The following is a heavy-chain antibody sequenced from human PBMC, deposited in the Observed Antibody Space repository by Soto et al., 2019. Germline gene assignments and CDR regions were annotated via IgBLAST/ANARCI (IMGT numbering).Heavy chain of an antibody. CDR2: ISSSGRTT. J-gene: IGHJ6*02. V-gene: IGHV3-48*03. CDR1: GFTFSSYE. Sequence: GGSLRLSCAASGFTFSSYEMNWVRQAPGKGLEWVSYISSSGRTTYYADSVKGRFTISRDNAKNSLSLQMNSLRADDTAVYYCARDRDELVGIFPYYYGMDVWGQGTTVTVSS. CDR3: ARDRDELVGIFPYYYGMDV. D-gene: IGHD2-21*01.